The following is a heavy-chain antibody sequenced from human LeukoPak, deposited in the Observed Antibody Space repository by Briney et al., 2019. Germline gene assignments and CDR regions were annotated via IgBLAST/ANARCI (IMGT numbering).Heavy chain of an antibody. CDR3: AELGITMIGGV. CDR1: GFTFSSYS. V-gene: IGHV3-48*01. Sequence: GGSLRLSCAASGFTFSSYSMKWVRQAPGKGLEWVAYINSRSTTIYYADSVKGRFTISRDNAKNSLYLQMNSLRAEDTAVYYCAELGITMIGGVWGKGTTVTVSS. J-gene: IGHJ6*04. D-gene: IGHD3-10*02. CDR2: INSRSTTI.